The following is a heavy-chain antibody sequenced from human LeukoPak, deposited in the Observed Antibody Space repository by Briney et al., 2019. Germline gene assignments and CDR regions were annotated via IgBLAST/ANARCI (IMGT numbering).Heavy chain of an antibody. Sequence: PGGSLRLSCAASGFTFSSYNMNWVRQAPGEGLEWVSYISSSGSTIYYADSVKGRFTISRDNAKNSLYLQMNSLRAEDTAIYYCATYRQVLLPFESWGQGTLVTVSS. J-gene: IGHJ4*02. D-gene: IGHD2-8*02. CDR1: GFTFSSYN. CDR2: ISSSGSTI. CDR3: ATYRQVLLPFES. V-gene: IGHV3-48*01.